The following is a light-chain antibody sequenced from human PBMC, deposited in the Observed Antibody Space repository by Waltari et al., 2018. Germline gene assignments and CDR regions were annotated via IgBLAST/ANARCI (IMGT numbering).Light chain of an antibody. V-gene: IGLV2-14*03. CDR2: DGG. CDR3: GSYTRSRTLV. Sequence: QSALTQPASVSGSPGQSITISCTGSSSDIGNYNSVSWYQQHPGKAPNLIIEDGGKRRTGVSNLVPGSNAGNMASLTISGLQAEDEANYYCGSYTRSRTLVFGGGTKLTVL. J-gene: IGLJ2*01. CDR1: SSDIGNYNS.